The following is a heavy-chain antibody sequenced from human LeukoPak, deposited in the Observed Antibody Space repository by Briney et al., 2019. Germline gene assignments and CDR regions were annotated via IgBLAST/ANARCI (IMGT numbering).Heavy chain of an antibody. J-gene: IGHJ5*02. Sequence: ASVKVSCKASGYTFTSYGINWVRQAPGQGLEWMGWISAYNGDTNYAQKLQGRVTMTTDTSISTAYMELSRLRSDDTAVYYCARGKDSYYYDSSGHNWFDPWGQGTLVTVSS. CDR3: ARGKDSYYYDSSGHNWFDP. D-gene: IGHD3-22*01. CDR1: GYTFTSYG. CDR2: ISAYNGDT. V-gene: IGHV1-18*01.